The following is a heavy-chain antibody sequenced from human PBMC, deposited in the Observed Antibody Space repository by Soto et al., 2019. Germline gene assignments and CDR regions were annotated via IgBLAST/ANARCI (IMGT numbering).Heavy chain of an antibody. J-gene: IGHJ4*02. CDR1: GGSISSYY. CDR3: ARHEYYDFWSGYLGY. CDR2: IYYSGST. Sequence: PSETLSLTCTVSGGSISSYYWSWIRQPPGKGLEWIGYIYYSGSTNYNPSLKSRVTISVDTSKNQFSLKLSSVTAADTAVYYCARHEYYDFWSGYLGYWGQGTLVTVSS. D-gene: IGHD3-3*01. V-gene: IGHV4-59*08.